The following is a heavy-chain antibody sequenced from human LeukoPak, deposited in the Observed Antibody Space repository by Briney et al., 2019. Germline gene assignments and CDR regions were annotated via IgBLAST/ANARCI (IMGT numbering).Heavy chain of an antibody. CDR3: AVEYYYDSSGYTFDY. D-gene: IGHD3-22*01. V-gene: IGHV3-23*01. CDR1: GFTFSSYA. J-gene: IGHJ4*02. Sequence: PGGSLRLSCAASGFTFSSYAKSWVRQAPGKGLEWVSAISGSGGSTYYADSVKGRFTISRDNSKNTLYLQMNSLRAEDTAVYYCAVEYYYDSSGYTFDYWGQGTLVTVSS. CDR2: ISGSGGST.